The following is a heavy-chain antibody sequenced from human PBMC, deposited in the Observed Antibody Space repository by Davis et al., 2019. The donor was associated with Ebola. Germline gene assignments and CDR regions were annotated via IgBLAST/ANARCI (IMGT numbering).Heavy chain of an antibody. CDR3: AKGSKGSCSGTRCYHFDY. CDR1: AFTFTGYG. D-gene: IGHD2-15*01. CDR2: ISGTDDGT. Sequence: GESLKISCAASAFTFTGYGMNWVRQVPGKGLEWVSSISGTDDGTYYADSVKGRFIVSRDDSRNTLYLKMNSLRTEDTAVYFCAKGSKGSCSGTRCYHFDYWGQGTLVIVSA. J-gene: IGHJ4*02. V-gene: IGHV3-23*01.